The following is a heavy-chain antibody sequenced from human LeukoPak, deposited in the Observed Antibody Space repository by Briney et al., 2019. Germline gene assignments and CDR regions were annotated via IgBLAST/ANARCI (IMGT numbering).Heavy chain of an antibody. V-gene: IGHV3-21*01. D-gene: IGHD3-16*02. CDR1: GFTFSSYS. CDR3: ARTFTFGGVIADTDPFDY. Sequence: GGSLRLSCAASGFTFSSYSMNWVRQAPGKGLEWVSSISSSSSYIYYADSVKGRFTISRDNAKNSLYLQVNSLRAEDTAVYYCARTFTFGGVIADTDPFDYWGQGTLVTVSS. J-gene: IGHJ4*02. CDR2: ISSSSSYI.